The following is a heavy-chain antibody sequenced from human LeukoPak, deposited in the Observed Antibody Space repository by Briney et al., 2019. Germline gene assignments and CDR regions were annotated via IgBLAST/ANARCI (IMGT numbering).Heavy chain of an antibody. CDR3: ARDFGDYGGYYYMDL. V-gene: IGHV3-48*03. J-gene: IGHJ6*03. CDR1: EFTFSRFE. Sequence: GGSLRLSCTASEFTFSRFEMSWVRQAPGKGLEGVSYITSISSSTYYADFVKGRFTVSRDNAKNSLYLQMNSLTAEDTAIYYCARDFGDYGGYYYMDLWGKGTTVTVSS. CDR2: ITSISSST. D-gene: IGHD4-23*01.